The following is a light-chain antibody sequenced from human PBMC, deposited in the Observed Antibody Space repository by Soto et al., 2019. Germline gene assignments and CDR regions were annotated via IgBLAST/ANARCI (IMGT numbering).Light chain of an antibody. Sequence: EIVMTQSPATLSVSPGERATLSCMCSQNVGTNLAWYQQRAGQAPRLLIYGASTRAFGVAARFSGGGSGTEFTLTISSLQSEDFAVYHCQQYNNGPPWTLGQGTKVDIK. J-gene: IGKJ1*01. CDR2: GAS. CDR1: QNVGTN. CDR3: QQYNNGPPWT. V-gene: IGKV3-15*01.